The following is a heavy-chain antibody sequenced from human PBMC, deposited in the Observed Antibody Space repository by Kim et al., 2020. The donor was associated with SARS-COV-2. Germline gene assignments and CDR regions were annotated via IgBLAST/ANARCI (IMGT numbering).Heavy chain of an antibody. V-gene: IGHV4-31*03. CDR2: IYYSGST. D-gene: IGHD5-18*01. CDR3: AGVDTAMEWNY. CDR1: GGSISSGGYY. J-gene: IGHJ4*02. Sequence: SETLSLTCTVSGGSISSGGYYWSWIRQHPGKGLEWIGYIYYSGSTYYNPSLKSRVTISVDTSKNQFSLKLSSVTAADTAVYYCAGVDTAMEWNYWGQGTLVTVSS.